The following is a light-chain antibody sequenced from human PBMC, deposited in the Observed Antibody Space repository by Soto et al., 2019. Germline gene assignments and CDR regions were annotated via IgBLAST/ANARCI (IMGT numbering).Light chain of an antibody. V-gene: IGKV3-20*01. CDR2: DAA. CDR1: EIIRNNY. Sequence: EIVLAQSPGTLSLSPGERATLSCRASEIIRNNYFAWYQQQPGQPPRLLIHDAALRATGIPDRFSASCSVTDFTLTISRLEPEDFALYYCQQCSTSPLTFGGGTKVELK. J-gene: IGKJ4*01. CDR3: QQCSTSPLT.